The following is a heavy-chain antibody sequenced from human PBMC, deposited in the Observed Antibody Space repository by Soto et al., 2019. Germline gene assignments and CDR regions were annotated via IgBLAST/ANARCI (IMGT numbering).Heavy chain of an antibody. Sequence: PSETLSLTCTVSGGSISSGGYYWSWIRQHPGKGLEWIGYIYYSGSTYYNPSLKSRVTISVDTSKNQFSLKLSSVTAADTAVYYCAREGPLLDYCDSSGYYYGYNAFDIWGQGTMVTVSS. V-gene: IGHV4-31*03. CDR3: AREGPLLDYCDSSGYYYGYNAFDI. CDR1: GGSISSGGYY. D-gene: IGHD3-22*01. CDR2: IYYSGST. J-gene: IGHJ3*02.